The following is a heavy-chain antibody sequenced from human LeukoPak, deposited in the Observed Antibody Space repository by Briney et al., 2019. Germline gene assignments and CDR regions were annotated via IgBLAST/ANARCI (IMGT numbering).Heavy chain of an antibody. CDR2: ISSGASTM. J-gene: IGHJ4*02. CDR1: GFMFRSFE. V-gene: IGHV3-48*03. D-gene: IGHD5-12*01. Sequence: GGSLRLSCAASGFMFRSFEMYWVRQAPGKGLEWVAYISSGASTMYYADSVKGRFTISRDDAKNSLFLQMNSLRAEDTAVYYCALLVVASDLDYWGQGTLVTVSS. CDR3: ALLVVASDLDY.